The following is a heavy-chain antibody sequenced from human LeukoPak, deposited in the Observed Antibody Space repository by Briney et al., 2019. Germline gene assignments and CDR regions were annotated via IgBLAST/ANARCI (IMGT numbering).Heavy chain of an antibody. CDR1: GFTFSSYA. V-gene: IGHV3-23*01. CDR2: ISGSGGST. D-gene: IGHD3-9*01. J-gene: IGHJ3*02. CDR3: ASSLDYHILTGYSYAFDI. Sequence: GGSLRLSCAASGFTFSSYAMSWVRQAPGKGLEWVSAISGSGGSTYYADSVKGRFTISRDNSKNTLYLQMNSLRAEDTAVYYCASSLDYHILTGYSYAFDIWGQGTMVTVSS.